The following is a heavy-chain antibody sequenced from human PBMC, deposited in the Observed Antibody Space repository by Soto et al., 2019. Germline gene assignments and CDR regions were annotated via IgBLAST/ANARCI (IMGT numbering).Heavy chain of an antibody. D-gene: IGHD3-3*01. J-gene: IGHJ2*01. CDR1: GYDFSDYW. V-gene: IGHV5-51*01. CDR3: ARQYHDFWSGSYNGSPHFDF. CDR2: IYPRDSDT. Sequence: EVQLVQSGAEVKKPGESLKIACQASGYDFSDYWIGWVRQMPGKGLEWMGIIYPRDSDTKYSPSFQGHVTFSVDTSIKTAFLQWNSLKASDTAIYYCARQYHDFWSGSYNGSPHFDFWGRGTLVSVSS.